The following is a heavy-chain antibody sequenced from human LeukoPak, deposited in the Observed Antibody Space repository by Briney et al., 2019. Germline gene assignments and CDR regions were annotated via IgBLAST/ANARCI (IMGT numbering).Heavy chain of an antibody. CDR2: IIPIFGTA. D-gene: IGHD3-22*01. V-gene: IGHV1-69*13. Sequence: SVKVSCKASGGTFSSYAISWVRQAPGQGLEWMGGIIPIFGTANYAQKFQGRVTITADESTSTAYMELSSLRSEDTAVYYCARAGNYYYSSGYYSHFDYWGQGTLVTVSS. CDR3: ARAGNYYYSSGYYSHFDY. CDR1: GGTFSSYA. J-gene: IGHJ4*02.